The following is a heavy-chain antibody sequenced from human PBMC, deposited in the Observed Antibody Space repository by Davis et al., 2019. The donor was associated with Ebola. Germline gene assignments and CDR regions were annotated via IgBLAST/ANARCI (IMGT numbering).Heavy chain of an antibody. D-gene: IGHD4-11*01. CDR1: GGSISSSNW. CDR2: INHSGST. J-gene: IGHJ4*02. V-gene: IGHV4-4*02. Sequence: MPSETLSLTCAVSGGSISSSNWWSWIRQPPGQGLEWIGEINHSGSTNYNPSLKSRVTISVDTSKNQFSLKLSSVTAADTAVYYCARVKPTVNLRLDYWGQGTLVTVSS. CDR3: ARVKPTVNLRLDY.